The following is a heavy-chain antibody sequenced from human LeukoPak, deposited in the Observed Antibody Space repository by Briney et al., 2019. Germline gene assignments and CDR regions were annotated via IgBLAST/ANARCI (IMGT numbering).Heavy chain of an antibody. CDR1: VYSFTVYY. Sequence: ASVSVSSKPSVYSFTVYYMHWVRQAPGQGLEWMGWINPNRGGTKYTQNLQGRVTITRDTSISTAYMEVSRLRADDTAVYYCARGRGPGWWYFDYWGQGTLVTVSS. J-gene: IGHJ4*02. CDR2: INPNRGGT. CDR3: ARGRGPGWWYFDY. D-gene: IGHD2-15*01. V-gene: IGHV1-2*02.